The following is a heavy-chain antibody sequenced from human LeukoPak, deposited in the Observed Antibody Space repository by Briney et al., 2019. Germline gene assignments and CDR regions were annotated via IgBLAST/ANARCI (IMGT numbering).Heavy chain of an antibody. CDR1: GFTFSSYE. J-gene: IGHJ6*03. CDR2: ISSSGSTI. V-gene: IGHV3-48*03. CDR3: ARDNRDGYNSPYYYYMDV. Sequence: GGSLRLSCAASGFTFSSYEMNWVRQAPGKGLEWVSYISSSGSTIYYADSVKGRFTISRDNAKNSLYLQMNSLRAEDTAVYYCARDNRDGYNSPYYYYMDVWGKGTTVTVSS. D-gene: IGHD5-24*01.